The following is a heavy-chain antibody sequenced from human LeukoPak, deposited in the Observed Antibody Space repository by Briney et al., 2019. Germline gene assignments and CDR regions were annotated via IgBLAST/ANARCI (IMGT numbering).Heavy chain of an antibody. J-gene: IGHJ4*02. D-gene: IGHD6-13*01. Sequence: GGSLRLSCAASGFTFSSYGMHWVRQAPGKGLEWVAVISYDGSNKYYADSVKGRFTISGDNSKNTLYLQMNSLRAEDTAVYYCAKDQMGHIAAVDYWGQGTLVTVSS. CDR2: ISYDGSNK. V-gene: IGHV3-30*18. CDR3: AKDQMGHIAAVDY. CDR1: GFTFSSYG.